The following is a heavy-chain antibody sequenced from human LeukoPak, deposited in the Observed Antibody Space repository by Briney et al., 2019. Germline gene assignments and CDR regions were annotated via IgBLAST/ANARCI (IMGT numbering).Heavy chain of an antibody. V-gene: IGHV3-21*05. D-gene: IGHD2-21*02. CDR1: GFNYSSYT. CDR3: ARDGTPFCGGDCYSSPNFDY. J-gene: IGHJ4*02. CDR2: ISASRGIT. Sequence: GGSLRLSCAASGFNYSSYTMNWVRQAPGMGLEWLSYISASRGITYYADSVKGRFTISRDNAKNSLYLQMNSLRAEDTAVYYCARDGTPFCGGDCYSSPNFDYWGQGTLVTVSS.